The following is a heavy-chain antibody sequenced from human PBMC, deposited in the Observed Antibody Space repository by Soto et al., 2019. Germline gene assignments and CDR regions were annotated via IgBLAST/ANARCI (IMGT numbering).Heavy chain of an antibody. CDR1: GDSVSNSGYY. Sequence: QLLLQESGPGLVKPSETLSLTCTVSGDSVSNSGYYWGWIRQSPGKRLQWFGSVSFSGSKYYNPSLRSRVTFSVDTSKTQISLKLRSVTAADTAVYYCARGSTWQGRDWFDPWGQGTLVTVSS. CDR2: VSFSGSK. CDR3: ARGSTWQGRDWFDP. J-gene: IGHJ5*02. V-gene: IGHV4-39*01. D-gene: IGHD6-13*01.